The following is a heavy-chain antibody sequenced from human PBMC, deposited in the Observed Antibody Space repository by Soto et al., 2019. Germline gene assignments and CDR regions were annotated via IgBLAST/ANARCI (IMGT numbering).Heavy chain of an antibody. CDR3: ASYYYDSSGYYYVPGVY. CDR1: GGSISSSSYY. CDR2: ISYSGST. J-gene: IGHJ4*02. V-gene: IGHV4-39*01. D-gene: IGHD3-22*01. Sequence: PSDTLSLTCAVSGGSISSSSYYWGWIRQPPGKGLEWIGSISYSGSTYYNPSLKSRVTISVDTSKNQFSLKLSSVTAADTAVYYCASYYYDSSGYYYVPGVYWGQGTLVTVS.